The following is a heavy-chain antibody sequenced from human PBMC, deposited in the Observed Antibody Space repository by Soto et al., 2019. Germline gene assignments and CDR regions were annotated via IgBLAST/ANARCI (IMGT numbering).Heavy chain of an antibody. J-gene: IGHJ4*02. V-gene: IGHV2-5*02. Sequence: QITLKESGPTLVKPTQTLTLTCTFSGFSLTTDRVGVGWICQPPGEALEWLAVIYWDDSKTYRPSLESRLTITKDTSKTQVALTMTNMDSLDTATYYCAHAYGGRSLYWGQGTLVTVSS. CDR3: AHAYGGRSLY. D-gene: IGHD1-26*01. CDR2: IYWDDSK. CDR1: GFSLTTDRVG.